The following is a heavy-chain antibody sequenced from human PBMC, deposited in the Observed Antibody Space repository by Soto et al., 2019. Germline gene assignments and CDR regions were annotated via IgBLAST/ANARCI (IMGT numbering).Heavy chain of an antibody. CDR3: TTEAIAVPLVSYYYGMDV. Sequence: EVQLVESGGGLVKPGGSLRLSCAASGFTFSNAWMNWVRQAPGKGLEWVGRIKSKTDGGTTDYAAPVKGRLTISRDDSKNTLYLQMNSLKTEDTAVYYCTTEAIAVPLVSYYYGMDVWGQGTTVTVSS. CDR2: IKSKTDGGTT. J-gene: IGHJ6*02. V-gene: IGHV3-15*07. D-gene: IGHD6-19*01. CDR1: GFTFSNAW.